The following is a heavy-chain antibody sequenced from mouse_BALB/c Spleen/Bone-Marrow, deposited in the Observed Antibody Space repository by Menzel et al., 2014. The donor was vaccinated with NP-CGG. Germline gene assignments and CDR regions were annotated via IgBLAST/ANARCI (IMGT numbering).Heavy chain of an antibody. V-gene: IGHV14-1*02. J-gene: IGHJ2*01. CDR1: GFNIKDYC. CDR3: TRTYSFDY. Sequence: VQLKDSGAELVRPGALVKLSCKASGFNIKDYCMHWVKQRPEQGLEWIGWIDPENGNTIYDPKFQGKASITADTSSNTAYLQLSSLTSEDTAVYYCTRTYSFDYWGQGTTLTVSS. CDR2: IDPENGNT.